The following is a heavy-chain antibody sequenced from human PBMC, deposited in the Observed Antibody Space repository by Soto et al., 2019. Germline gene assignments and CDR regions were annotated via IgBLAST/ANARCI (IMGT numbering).Heavy chain of an antibody. Sequence: QVQLQESGPGLVKPSETLSLTCTVSGGSISSYYWSWIRQPPGKGLEWIGYIYYSGSTNYNPSLKSRVTISVDTSKNQFSLKLSSVTAADTAVYYVARAASVSGSYYFDYWGQGTLVTVSS. V-gene: IGHV4-59*01. D-gene: IGHD1-26*01. J-gene: IGHJ4*02. CDR1: GGSISSYY. CDR2: IYYSGST. CDR3: ARAASVSGSYYFDY.